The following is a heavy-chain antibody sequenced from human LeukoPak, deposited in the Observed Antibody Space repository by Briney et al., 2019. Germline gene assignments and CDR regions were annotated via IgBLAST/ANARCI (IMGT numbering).Heavy chain of an antibody. CDR3: ARDDPSGYDSFDY. CDR1: GGSISSGSYY. V-gene: IGHV4-61*02. CDR2: IYTSGST. Sequence: TSQTLSLTCTVSGGSISSGSYYWSWIRQPAGKGLEWIGRIYTSGSTNYNPSLKSRVTISVDTSKNQFSLKLSSVTAADTAVYYCARDDPSGYDSFDYWGQGTLVTVSS. J-gene: IGHJ4*02. D-gene: IGHD5-12*01.